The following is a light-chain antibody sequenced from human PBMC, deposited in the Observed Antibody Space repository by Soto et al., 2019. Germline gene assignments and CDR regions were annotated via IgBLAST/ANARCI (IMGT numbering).Light chain of an antibody. Sequence: DIQMTQSPSSLSASVGDRVTITCQASQGINIYLNWYQQKPGKAPKLLIYDASKLETGVPERFSGRGSGTDFTFAISSLQPEDIATYSCQQYDGLPQTFGQGTKVEIK. CDR1: QGINIY. CDR3: QQYDGLPQT. J-gene: IGKJ1*01. CDR2: DAS. V-gene: IGKV1-33*01.